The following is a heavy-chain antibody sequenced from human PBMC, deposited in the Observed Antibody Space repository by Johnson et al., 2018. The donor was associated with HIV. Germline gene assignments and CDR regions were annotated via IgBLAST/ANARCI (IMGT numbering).Heavy chain of an antibody. V-gene: IGHV3-30*02. CDR2: IRYDGSNK. J-gene: IGHJ3*02. CDR1: GFTFGDYA. CDR3: AREYYGSGSDAFDI. Sequence: QVYLVESGGGLVQPGRSLRLSCTASGFTFGDYAMSWVRQAPGKGLEWVAFIRYDGSNKYYADSVKGRFTISRDNSKNSLYLQMNSLRAEDTAVYYCAREYYGSGSDAFDIWGQGTMVTVSS. D-gene: IGHD3-10*01.